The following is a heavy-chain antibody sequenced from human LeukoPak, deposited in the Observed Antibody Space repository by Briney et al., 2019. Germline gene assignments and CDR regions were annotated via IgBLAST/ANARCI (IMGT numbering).Heavy chain of an antibody. D-gene: IGHD3-9*01. CDR2: MNPNSGDI. CDR3: ARGGYDILTGSYRVRYYFDH. V-gene: IGHV1-2*02. Sequence: GASVKVSCKASGYTFTASYIHWVRLAPGQGLQWMGWMNPNSGDIHYAQKFQGRVTMTRDTSISSAYMELSRLGSDDTAVYYCARGGYDILTGSYRVRYYFDHWGQGTLVTVSS. J-gene: IGHJ4*02. CDR1: GYTFTASY.